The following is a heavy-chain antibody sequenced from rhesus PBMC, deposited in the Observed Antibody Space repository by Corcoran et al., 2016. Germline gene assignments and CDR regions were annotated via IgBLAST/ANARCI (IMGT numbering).Heavy chain of an antibody. Sequence: QVQLQESGPGVVKPSETLSLTCAVSGGSISDSYWWSWIRQPPVKGLEWIGYIYGRSRSTNYNPSLKSRVTISKDTSKNQFSLKLSSVTAADTAVYYCVRRGGVGGPGVLVTVSS. J-gene: IGHJ5-1*01. CDR2: IYGRSRST. CDR3: VRRGGV. V-gene: IGHV4S10*01. CDR1: GGSISDSYW.